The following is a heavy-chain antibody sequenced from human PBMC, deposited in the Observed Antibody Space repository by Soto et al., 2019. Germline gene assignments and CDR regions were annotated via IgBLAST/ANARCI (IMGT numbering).Heavy chain of an antibody. CDR1: GYTFTNYD. J-gene: IGHJ6*02. D-gene: IGHD3-10*01. CDR3: ARGYYYGSGRPTPGGMDV. V-gene: IGHV1-18*01. Sequence: QVHLVQSGAEVKKPGASVKVSCKASGYTFTNYDINWVRQAPGQGLEWMGWISTYTGNTNYAQKLQGRVTMTTDTPTSQAYRELRSLRSDDPAVYYCARGYYYGSGRPTPGGMDVWGQGTTVTVSS. CDR2: ISTYTGNT.